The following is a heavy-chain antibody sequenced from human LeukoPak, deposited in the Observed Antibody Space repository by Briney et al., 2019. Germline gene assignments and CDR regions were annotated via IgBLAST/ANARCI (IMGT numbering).Heavy chain of an antibody. CDR1: GGSISSYY. J-gene: IGHJ4*02. CDR3: ARDGYSGNDGL. V-gene: IGHV4-59*01. CDR2: IYHSGST. D-gene: IGHD5-12*01. Sequence: PSETLSLTCTVSGGSISSYYWSWIRQPPGKGLEWIGYIYHSGSTKYNPSLKSRVTISVDTSKNQFSLKLSSVTAADTAVYYCARDGYSGNDGLWGQGTLVTVSS.